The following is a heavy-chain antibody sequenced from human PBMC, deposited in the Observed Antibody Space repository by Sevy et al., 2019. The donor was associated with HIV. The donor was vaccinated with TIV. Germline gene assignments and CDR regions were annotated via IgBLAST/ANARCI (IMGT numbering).Heavy chain of an antibody. CDR2: IHYTGTT. CDR3: ARAPPVRSGDDSLNWFDP. J-gene: IGHJ5*02. Sequence: SETLSLTCTVSGGSISAYHWSWIRQPPGKVLEYIGYIHYTGTTNYNPSLKSRVTISVDTSKNQFSLKLSSVTAADTALYYCARAPPVRSGDDSLNWFDPWGQGTLVTVSS. D-gene: IGHD5-12*01. V-gene: IGHV4-59*01. CDR1: GGSISAYH.